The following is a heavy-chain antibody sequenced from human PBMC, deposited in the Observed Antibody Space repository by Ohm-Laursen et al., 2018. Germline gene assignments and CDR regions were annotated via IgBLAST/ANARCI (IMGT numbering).Heavy chain of an antibody. CDR1: GYTLTELS. J-gene: IGHJ4*02. Sequence: ASVKVSCKVSGYTLTELSMHWVRQAPGKGLEWMGGFDPEDGETIYAQKFRGRVTMTEDTSTDTAYMELSSLRSEDTAVYYCATSYYYGSGSFDYWGQGTLVTVSS. CDR3: ATSYYYGSGSFDY. CDR2: FDPEDGET. V-gene: IGHV1-24*01. D-gene: IGHD3-10*01.